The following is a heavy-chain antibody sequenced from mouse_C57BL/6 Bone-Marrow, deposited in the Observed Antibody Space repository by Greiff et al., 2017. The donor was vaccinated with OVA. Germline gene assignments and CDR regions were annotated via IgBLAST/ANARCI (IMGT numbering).Heavy chain of an antibody. V-gene: IGHV5-12*01. J-gene: IGHJ3*01. D-gene: IGHD2-10*02. CDR3: ASPRPSNTGFAY. CDR1: GFTFSDYY. CDR2: ISNGGGST. Sequence: EVKLMESGGGLVQPGGSLKLSCAASGFTFSDYYMYWVRQTPEKRLEWVAYISNGGGSTYYPDTVKGRFTISRNNAKNTLYLQMSRLKSEDTAMYYCASPRPSNTGFAYWGQGTLVTVSA.